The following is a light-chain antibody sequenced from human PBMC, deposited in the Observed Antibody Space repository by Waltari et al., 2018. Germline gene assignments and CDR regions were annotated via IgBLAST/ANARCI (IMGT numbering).Light chain of an antibody. J-gene: IGLJ3*02. Sequence: QTVVTQEPSLSVSPGGTVTLTCALSSGPLSTTSYAPSYQQTPGHAPRTLVYKANARSSGVPDRFSGSILGNTAALTITGAQADDESDYYCALYMGSGIWVFGGGTRLTVL. V-gene: IGLV8-61*01. CDR1: SGPLSTTSY. CDR3: ALYMGSGIWV. CDR2: KAN.